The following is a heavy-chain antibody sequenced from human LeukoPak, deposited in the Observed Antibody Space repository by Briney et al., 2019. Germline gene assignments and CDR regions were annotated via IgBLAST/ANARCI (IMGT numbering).Heavy chain of an antibody. V-gene: IGHV3-48*01. D-gene: IGHD3-3*01. Sequence: GGSLRLSCTGSGFIFNQYGMMWVRQAPGKGPEWLLYISATTSTLYYVDSVKGRFTISRDNTKSSLYLQMNSLTVEDTAIYYCARCLWSSSRYMDSWGQGTLVTVSA. CDR2: ISATTSTL. CDR1: GFIFNQYG. J-gene: IGHJ5*01. CDR3: ARCLWSSSRYMDS.